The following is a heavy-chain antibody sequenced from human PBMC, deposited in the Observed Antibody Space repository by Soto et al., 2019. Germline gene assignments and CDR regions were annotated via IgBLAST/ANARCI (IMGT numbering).Heavy chain of an antibody. D-gene: IGHD6-13*01. V-gene: IGHV3-30*18. J-gene: IGHJ6*03. CDR2: ISYDGSNK. Sequence: QVQLVESGGGVVQPGRSLRLSCAASGFTFSSYGMHWVRQAPGKGLEWVAVISYDGSNKYYADSVKGRFTISRDNSKNTLYLQMNSLRAEDTAVYYCAKASLSSWYPYYYYTDVWGKGTTVTVSS. CDR1: GFTFSSYG. CDR3: AKASLSSWYPYYYYTDV.